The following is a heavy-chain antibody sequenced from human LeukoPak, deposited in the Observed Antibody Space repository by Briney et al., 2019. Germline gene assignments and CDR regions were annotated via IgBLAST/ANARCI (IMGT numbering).Heavy chain of an antibody. Sequence: GGSLKLSCAASGFTFSIYAMTWVRQGPGKGPEWVSTISRSGGSTNYADSVKGRFTISRDNSKNTLYLQMNSLRAEDTAVYYCARGSVGMDVWGQGTTVTVSS. CDR3: ARGSVGMDV. D-gene: IGHD3-3*01. CDR2: ISRSGGST. CDR1: GFTFSIYA. J-gene: IGHJ6*02. V-gene: IGHV3-23*01.